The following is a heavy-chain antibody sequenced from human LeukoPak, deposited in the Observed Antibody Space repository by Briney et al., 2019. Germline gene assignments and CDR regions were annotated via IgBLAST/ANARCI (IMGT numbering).Heavy chain of an antibody. CDR2: IDPSDSYT. D-gene: IGHD3-9*01. J-gene: IGHJ4*02. CDR3: ARSASSSYDILTGYPARILGY. CDR1: GYHFTSYW. V-gene: IGHV5-10-1*01. Sequence: GASLQISCKGSGYHFTSYWISWVRQVPGKGLEWMGRIDPSDSYTNYSPSFQGHVTISADKSISTAYLQWSSLKASDTAMYYCARSASSSYDILTGYPARILGYWGQGTLVTVSS.